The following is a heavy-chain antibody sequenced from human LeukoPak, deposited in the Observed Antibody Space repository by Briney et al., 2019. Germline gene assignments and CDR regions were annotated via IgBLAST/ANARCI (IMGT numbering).Heavy chain of an antibody. J-gene: IGHJ4*02. CDR1: GFTFSSYS. CDR2: ISSSSSYI. Sequence: RGSLRLSCAASGFTFSSYSMNWVRQAPGKGLEWVSSISSSSSYIYYADSVKGRFTISRDNAKNSLCLQMNSLRAEDTAVYYCARDAPPLRFLEWLSEFDYWGQGTLVTVSS. CDR3: ARDAPPLRFLEWLSEFDY. V-gene: IGHV3-21*01. D-gene: IGHD3-3*01.